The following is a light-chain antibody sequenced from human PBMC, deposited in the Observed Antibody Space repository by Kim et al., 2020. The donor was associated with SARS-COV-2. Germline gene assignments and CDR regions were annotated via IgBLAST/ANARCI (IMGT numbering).Light chain of an antibody. J-gene: IGLJ3*02. CDR1: SLRSYY. V-gene: IGLV3-19*01. CDR3: NSRDSSGNHQV. Sequence: SSELTQDPAVSVALGQTVRITCQGDSLRSYYASWYQQKPGQAPVLVIYGKNNRPSGIPDRFSGSSSGNTASLTITGAQAEDEAAYYCNSRDSSGNHQVFG. CDR2: GKN.